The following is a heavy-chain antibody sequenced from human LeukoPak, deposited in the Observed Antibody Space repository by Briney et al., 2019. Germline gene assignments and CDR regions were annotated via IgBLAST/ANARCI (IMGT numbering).Heavy chain of an antibody. CDR1: GYTFTSYD. V-gene: IGHV1-8*01. J-gene: IGHJ4*02. Sequence: ASVKVSCKASGYTFTSYDINWVRQATGQGLEWMGWMNPNSGNTGYAQKFQGRATMTRSTSISTAYMELSNLRFEDTAVYYCTRSVRNGHIDYWGQGTLVTVSS. D-gene: IGHD2-21*01. CDR3: TRSVRNGHIDY. CDR2: MNPNSGNT.